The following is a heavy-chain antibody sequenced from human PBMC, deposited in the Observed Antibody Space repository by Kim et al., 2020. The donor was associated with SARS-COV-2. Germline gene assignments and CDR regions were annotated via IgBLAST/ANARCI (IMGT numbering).Heavy chain of an antibody. CDR3: ARRTEAGGYFDF. CDR2: IYHRGST. D-gene: IGHD3-16*01. CDR1: GGYINTSHYY. Sequence: SETLSLTCSVSGGYINTSHYYWAWIRQPPGKGLEWIGTIYHRGSTYYNPSLKSRVTISVDTSRSQFSLKLASVTAADPAVYYCARRTEAGGYFDFWGQG. V-gene: IGHV4-39*01. J-gene: IGHJ4*02.